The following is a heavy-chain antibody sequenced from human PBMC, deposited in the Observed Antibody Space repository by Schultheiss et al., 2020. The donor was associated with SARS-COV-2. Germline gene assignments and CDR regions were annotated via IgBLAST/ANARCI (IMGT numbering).Heavy chain of an antibody. D-gene: IGHD1-1*01. CDR3: AKDGWKGNNNWFDP. J-gene: IGHJ5*02. V-gene: IGHV3-53*01. Sequence: GGSLRLSCAASGFTVSSNYMSWVRQAPGKGLEWVSVIYSGGSTYYADSVKGRFTISRDNSKNTLYLQMNSLRAEDTAVYYCAKDGWKGNNNWFDPWGQGTLVTVSS. CDR1: GFTVSSNY. CDR2: IYSGGST.